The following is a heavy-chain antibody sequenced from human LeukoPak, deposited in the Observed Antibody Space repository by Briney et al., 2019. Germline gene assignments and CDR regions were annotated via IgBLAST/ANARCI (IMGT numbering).Heavy chain of an antibody. CDR1: GGSISSYY. D-gene: IGHD5-24*01. V-gene: IGHV4-59*01. J-gene: IGHJ6*02. CDR2: IYYSGST. Sequence: SETLSLTCTVSGGSISSYYWSWIRQPPGKGLEWIGYIYYSGSTNYNPSLKSRVTISVDTSKNQFSLKLSSVTAADTAVYYCARGGGRVRDGYNWPPINYGMDVWGQGTTVTVSS. CDR3: ARGGGRVRDGYNWPPINYGMDV.